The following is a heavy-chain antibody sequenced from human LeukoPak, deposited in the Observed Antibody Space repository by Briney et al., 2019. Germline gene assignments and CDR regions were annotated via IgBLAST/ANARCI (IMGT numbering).Heavy chain of an antibody. CDR3: ARAHNLRYFDWLPDPNYYYYGMDV. V-gene: IGHV4-34*01. J-gene: IGHJ6*02. CDR1: GGSFSGYY. D-gene: IGHD3-9*01. Sequence: NPSETLSLTCAVYGGSFSGYYWSWIRQPPGKGLEWIGEINHSGSTNYNPSLKSRVTISVDTSKNQFSLKLSSVTAADTAVYYCARAHNLRYFDWLPDPNYYYYGMDVWGQGTTVTVSS. CDR2: INHSGST.